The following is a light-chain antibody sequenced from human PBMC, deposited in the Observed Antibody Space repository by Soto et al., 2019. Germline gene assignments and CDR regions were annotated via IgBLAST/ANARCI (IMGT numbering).Light chain of an antibody. J-gene: IGKJ1*01. CDR3: QQYNSYSPT. CDR1: QGISSY. CDR2: KAS. Sequence: DIQLTQSPSFLSASVGDRVTITCRASQGISSYLAWYQQKAGKAPNLLIYKASRLESGVPSRFSGSGSETEFTLAISGLQPGDSATYYCQQYNSYSPTFGQGTKVDIK. V-gene: IGKV1-5*03.